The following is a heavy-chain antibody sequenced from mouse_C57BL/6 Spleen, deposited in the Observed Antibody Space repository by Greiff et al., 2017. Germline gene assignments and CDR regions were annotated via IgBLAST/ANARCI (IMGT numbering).Heavy chain of an antibody. D-gene: IGHD2-1*01. Sequence: VHVKQSGPELVKPGASVKISCKASGYSFTDYNMNWVKQSNGKSLEWIGVINPNYGTTSYNQKFKGKATLTVDQSSSTAYMQLNSLTSEDSAVYYCAREEDGNYLYAMDYWGQGTSVTVSS. CDR3: AREEDGNYLYAMDY. V-gene: IGHV1-39*01. CDR2: INPNYGTT. CDR1: GYSFTDYN. J-gene: IGHJ4*01.